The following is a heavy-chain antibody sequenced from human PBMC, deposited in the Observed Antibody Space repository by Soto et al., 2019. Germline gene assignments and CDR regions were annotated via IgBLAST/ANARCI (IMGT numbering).Heavy chain of an antibody. D-gene: IGHD6-19*01. Sequence: PSDTLCLTCAVSGGSISSSNWWSWVRQPPGKGLEWIGEIYHSGSTNYNPSLKSRVTISVDKSKNQFSLKLSSVTAADTAVYYCARTAVADGPYFDYWGQGTLVTVSS. J-gene: IGHJ4*02. V-gene: IGHV4-4*02. CDR1: GGSISSSNW. CDR3: ARTAVADGPYFDY. CDR2: IYHSGST.